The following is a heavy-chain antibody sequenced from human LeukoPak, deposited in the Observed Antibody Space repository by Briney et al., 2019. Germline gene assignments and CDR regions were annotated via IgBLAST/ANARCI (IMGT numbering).Heavy chain of an antibody. CDR3: ARALHRATGRDTYYYYMDV. J-gene: IGHJ6*03. V-gene: IGHV1-8*01. CDR1: GYTFTSYD. D-gene: IGHD5-12*01. Sequence: GASVKVSCKASGYTFTSYDINWVRQATGQGLEWMGWMNPDSGNTGYAQKFQGRVTMTRNTSISTAYMELSSLRSEDTAVYYCARALHRATGRDTYYYYMDVWGKGTTVTISS. CDR2: MNPDSGNT.